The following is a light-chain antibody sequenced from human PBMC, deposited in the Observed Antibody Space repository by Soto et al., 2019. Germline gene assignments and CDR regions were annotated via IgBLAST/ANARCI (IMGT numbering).Light chain of an antibody. Sequence: QEVTISCSGSSSNIGNNYVSWYQQLPGTAPKLLIYDNNKRPSGIPDRFSGSKSGTSATLGITGLQTGDEADYYCGTWDSSLSAYVFGTGTKLTVL. CDR3: GTWDSSLSAYV. CDR2: DNN. J-gene: IGLJ1*01. CDR1: SSNIGNNY. V-gene: IGLV1-51*01.